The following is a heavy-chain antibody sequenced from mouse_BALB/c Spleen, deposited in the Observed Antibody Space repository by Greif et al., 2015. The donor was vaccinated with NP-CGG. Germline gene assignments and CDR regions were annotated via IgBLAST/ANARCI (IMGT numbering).Heavy chain of an antibody. CDR1: GFTFTDYY. Sequence: DVQLVESGGGLVQPGGSLRLSCATSGFTFTDYYMSWVRQPPGKALEWLGFIRNKAKGYTADYSSSVKGRFTISRDNSQSILYLQMNTLRAEDSATYYCARDINYDIYWYFDVWGAGTTVTVSS. J-gene: IGHJ1*01. CDR3: ARDINYDIYWYFDV. V-gene: IGHV7-3*02. CDR2: IRNKAKGYTA. D-gene: IGHD2-4*01.